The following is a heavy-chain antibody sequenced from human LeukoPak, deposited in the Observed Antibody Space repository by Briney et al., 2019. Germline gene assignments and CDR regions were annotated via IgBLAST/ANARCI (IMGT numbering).Heavy chain of an antibody. Sequence: GGSLRLSCAASGFTFSNYWMHWVRQAPGKGLVLVSRINTDGSSTKYADFVKGRFTISRDNAKNTLYLQMNSLRAEDTAVYCCARVDILTGYLDYWGQGTLVTVSS. J-gene: IGHJ4*02. CDR2: INTDGSST. D-gene: IGHD3-9*01. V-gene: IGHV3-74*01. CDR1: GFTFSNYW. CDR3: ARVDILTGYLDY.